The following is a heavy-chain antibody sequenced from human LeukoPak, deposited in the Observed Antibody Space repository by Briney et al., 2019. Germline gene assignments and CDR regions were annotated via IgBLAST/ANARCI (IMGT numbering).Heavy chain of an antibody. Sequence: SETLSLTCTVFGGSISSYYWSWIRQPPGKGLEWIGYIYYSGSTNHNPSLKSRVTISVDTSKNQFSLKLSSVTAADTAVYYCARQPRYCSGGSCLNWFDPWGQGTLVTVSS. D-gene: IGHD2-15*01. CDR2: IYYSGST. J-gene: IGHJ5*02. CDR1: GGSISSYY. V-gene: IGHV4-59*01. CDR3: ARQPRYCSGGSCLNWFDP.